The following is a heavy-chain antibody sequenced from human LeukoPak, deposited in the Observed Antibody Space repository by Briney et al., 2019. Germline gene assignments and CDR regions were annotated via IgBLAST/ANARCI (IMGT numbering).Heavy chain of an antibody. Sequence: ASGXXFXXXYXXWVXXXRXXXXXXXXXINPNSGGTNYAQKFQGRVTMTRDTSISTAYMELSRLRSDDTAVYYCAARGGTVVDTASLDYWGQGTLVTVSS. CDR1: GXXFXXXY. D-gene: IGHD5-18*01. V-gene: IGHV1-2*02. J-gene: IGHJ4*02. CDR2: INPNSGGT. CDR3: AARGGTVVDTASLDY.